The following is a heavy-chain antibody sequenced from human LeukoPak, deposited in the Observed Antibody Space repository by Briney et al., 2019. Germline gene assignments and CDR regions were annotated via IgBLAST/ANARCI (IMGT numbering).Heavy chain of an antibody. CDR2: IFYDGST. CDR1: GGSISSSNYY. V-gene: IGHV4-39*07. J-gene: IGHJ5*02. D-gene: IGHD6-19*01. CDR3: ARPGIAVAGPLGWFDP. Sequence: SETLSLTCTVSGGSISSSNYYWGWIRQPPGKGLEWIGSIFYDGSTFYNPSLKSRVTISVDTSKNQFSLKLSSVTAADTAVYYCARPGIAVAGPLGWFDPWGQGTLVTVSS.